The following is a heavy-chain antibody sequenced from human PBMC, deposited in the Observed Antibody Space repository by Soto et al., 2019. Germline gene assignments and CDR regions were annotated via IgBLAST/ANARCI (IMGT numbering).Heavy chain of an antibody. CDR2: IYHSGST. D-gene: IGHD1-26*01. J-gene: IGHJ5*02. V-gene: IGHV4-30-2*01. CDR1: GGSISSGDYS. CDR3: ARVEKWGNWFDP. Sequence: SETLSFTCSLSGGSISSGDYSWSWIRQPPGKGLEWIGYIYHSGSTYYNPSLKSRVTISVDRSKNQFSLKLSSVTAADTAVYYCARVEKWGNWFDPWGQGTLVTVSS.